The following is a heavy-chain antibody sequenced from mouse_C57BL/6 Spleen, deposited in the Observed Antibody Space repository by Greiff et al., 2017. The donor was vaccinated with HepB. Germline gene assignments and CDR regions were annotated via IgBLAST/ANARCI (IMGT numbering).Heavy chain of an antibody. CDR1: GYTFTSYW. D-gene: IGHD1-1*01. CDR3: ARGYGSSYSAWFAY. CDR2: IHPNSGST. Sequence: VQLQQSGAELVKPGASVKLSCKASGYTFTSYWMHWVKQRPGQGLEWIGMIHPNSGSTNYNEKFKSKATLTVDKSSSTAYMQLSSLTSEDSAVYYCARGYGSSYSAWFAYWGQGTLVTVSA. V-gene: IGHV1-64*01. J-gene: IGHJ3*01.